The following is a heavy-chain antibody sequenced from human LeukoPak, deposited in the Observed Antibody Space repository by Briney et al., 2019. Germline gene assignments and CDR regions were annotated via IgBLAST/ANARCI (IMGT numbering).Heavy chain of an antibody. CDR1: GGTFSSYA. CDR2: IIPIFGTA. CDR3: ARAVGSVVAALCVAFDI. D-gene: IGHD2-15*01. Sequence: ASVKVSCKASGGTFSSYAISWVRQAPGQGLEWMGGIIPIFGTANYAQKFQGRVTITTDESTSTAYMELSSLRSEDTAVYYCARAVGSVVAALCVAFDIWGQGTMVTVSS. J-gene: IGHJ3*02. V-gene: IGHV1-69*05.